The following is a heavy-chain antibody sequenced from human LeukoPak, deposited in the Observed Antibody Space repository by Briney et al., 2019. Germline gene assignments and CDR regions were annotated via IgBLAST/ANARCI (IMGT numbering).Heavy chain of an antibody. CDR1: GFTVSSNS. J-gene: IGHJ4*02. V-gene: IGHV3-30*02. D-gene: IGHD3-9*01. CDR3: AKAVLTGYYAGFDY. CDR2: IRHDGSNK. Sequence: GGSLRLSCTVSGFTVSSNSMSWVRQAPGKGLDWVAFIRHDGSNKYYADSVKGRFTISRDNSKNTLYLQMNSLRAEDTAMYYCAKAVLTGYYAGFDYWGQGTLVTVSS.